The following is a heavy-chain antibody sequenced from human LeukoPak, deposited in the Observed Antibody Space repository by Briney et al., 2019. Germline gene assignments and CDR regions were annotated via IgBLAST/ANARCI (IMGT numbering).Heavy chain of an antibody. V-gene: IGHV4-39*01. J-gene: IGHJ4*02. CDR1: GVSISSSNSY. Sequence: SETLSLTCTVSGVSISSSNSYWGWIRQPPGKGLEGIGSIYYSGNTYYNASLKSQVPISIDTSKNQFSLRLTSVTAADTAVYYCARQTGSGLFILPGGQGTLVTVS. CDR3: ARQTGSGLFILP. CDR2: IYYSGNT. D-gene: IGHD3/OR15-3a*01.